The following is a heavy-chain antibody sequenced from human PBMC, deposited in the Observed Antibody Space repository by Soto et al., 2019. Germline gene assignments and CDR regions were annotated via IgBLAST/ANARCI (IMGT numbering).Heavy chain of an antibody. Sequence: SETLSLTCSVSGGSISSKRYSWGWIRQPPGKGLEWIGTFYYTENTYYNPSLKSRVTISVDTSKNQFSLKLTSVTAADTAVYYCARSRATVAAAAIFDCWGQGTLVTVSA. CDR1: GGSISSKRYS. J-gene: IGHJ4*02. CDR2: FYYTENT. CDR3: ARSRATVAAAAIFDC. D-gene: IGHD6-13*01. V-gene: IGHV4-39*07.